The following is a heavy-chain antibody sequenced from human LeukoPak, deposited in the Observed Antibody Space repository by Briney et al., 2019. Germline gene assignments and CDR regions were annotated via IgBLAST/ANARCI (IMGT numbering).Heavy chain of an antibody. CDR1: GYTFTGYY. D-gene: IGHD5-18*01. Sequence: ASVKVSCKASGYTFTGYYMHWVRQAPGKGLEWMGGFDPEDGETIYAQKFQGRVTMTEDTSTDTAYMELSSLRSEDTAVYYCATFLTAMVNFDIWGQGTMVTVSS. V-gene: IGHV1-24*01. J-gene: IGHJ3*02. CDR3: ATFLTAMVNFDI. CDR2: FDPEDGET.